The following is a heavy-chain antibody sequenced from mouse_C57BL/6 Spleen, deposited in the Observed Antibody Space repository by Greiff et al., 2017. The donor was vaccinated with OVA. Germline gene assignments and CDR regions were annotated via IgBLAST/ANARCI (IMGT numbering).Heavy chain of an antibody. CDR3: ATVVEGY. D-gene: IGHD1-1*01. CDR2: ISDGGSYT. V-gene: IGHV5-4*03. J-gene: IGHJ2*01. Sequence: DVMLVESGGGLVKPGGSLKLSCAASGFTFSSYAMSWVRQTPEKRLEWVATISDGGSYTYYPDNVKGRFTISRDNAKNNLYLQMSHLKSEDTAMYYCATVVEGYWGQGTTLTVSS. CDR1: GFTFSSYA.